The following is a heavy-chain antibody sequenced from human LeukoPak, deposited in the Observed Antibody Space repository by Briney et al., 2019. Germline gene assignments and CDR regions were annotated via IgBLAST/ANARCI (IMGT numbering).Heavy chain of an antibody. CDR1: GFTFSSFA. Sequence: GGSLRLSCAASGFTFSSFAMSWVRQAPGKGLGWVSAIIGSGGSTYYADSVKGRFTNSRDNSKNTLYLQMNSLRAEDTAVYYCAKDYDSWSGYPYYFDYWGQGTLVTVSS. D-gene: IGHD3-3*01. V-gene: IGHV3-23*01. CDR2: IIGSGGST. J-gene: IGHJ4*02. CDR3: AKDYDSWSGYPYYFDY.